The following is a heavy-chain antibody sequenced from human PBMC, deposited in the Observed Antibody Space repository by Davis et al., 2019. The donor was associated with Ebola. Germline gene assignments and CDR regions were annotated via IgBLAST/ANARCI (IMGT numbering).Heavy chain of an antibody. Sequence: SLKISCAASGFTFDDYAMHWVRQAPGKGLEWVSGISWNSGSIGYADSVKGRFTISRDNAKNSLYLQMNSLRAEDTALYYCAKDIEGGLDYGDYGALDYWGQGTLVTVSS. CDR3: AKDIEGGLDYGDYGALDY. D-gene: IGHD4-17*01. CDR2: ISWNSGSI. V-gene: IGHV3-9*01. J-gene: IGHJ4*02. CDR1: GFTFDDYA.